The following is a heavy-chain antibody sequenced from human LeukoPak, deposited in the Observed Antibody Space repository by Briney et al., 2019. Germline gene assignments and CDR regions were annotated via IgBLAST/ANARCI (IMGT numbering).Heavy chain of an antibody. V-gene: IGHV3-15*01. CDR2: IKSKTDGGTT. CDR3: TTDLHGVGDGRAFDI. D-gene: IGHD3-10*01. J-gene: IGHJ3*02. CDR1: GFTFSNAW. Sequence: PGGSLRLSCAASGFTFSNAWMSWVRQAPGKGLEWVGRIKSKTDGGTTDYAAPVKGRLTISRDDSKNTLYLQMNSLKTEDTAVYYCTTDLHGVGDGRAFDIWGQGTMVTVSS.